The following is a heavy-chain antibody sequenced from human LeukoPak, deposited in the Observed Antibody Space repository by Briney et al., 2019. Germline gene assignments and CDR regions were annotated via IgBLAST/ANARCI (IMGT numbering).Heavy chain of an antibody. J-gene: IGHJ3*02. V-gene: IGHV4-34*01. CDR3: ARRSKRYFDWLSGRNAFDI. Sequence: SEPLSLTCAVYGGSFSGYDWSWTRQPPGKGLDWVGEINHSGSTNYNPPLKSRVTISVATSKNQFSLKLSSVTAADTAVYYCARRSKRYFDWLSGRNAFDIWGQGTMVTVAS. CDR1: GGSFSGYD. CDR2: INHSGST. D-gene: IGHD3-9*01.